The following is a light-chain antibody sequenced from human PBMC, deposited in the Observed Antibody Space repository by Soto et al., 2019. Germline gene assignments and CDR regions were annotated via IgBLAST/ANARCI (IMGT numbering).Light chain of an antibody. CDR1: QSISTS. CDR2: GAS. CDR3: QQYYTYST. J-gene: IGKJ1*01. Sequence: DIQMTQSPSTLSASVGDRVTITCRASQSISTSLAWYQQKPGKAPNLLISGASSLESGVPSRFSGSGSGTEFTLTISSLLPDDFASYYCQQYYTYSTFGQGTKVDIK. V-gene: IGKV1-5*01.